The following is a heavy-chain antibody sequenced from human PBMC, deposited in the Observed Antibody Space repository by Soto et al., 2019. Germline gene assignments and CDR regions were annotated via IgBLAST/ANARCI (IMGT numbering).Heavy chain of an antibody. CDR3: ARCRDAFGFDS. V-gene: IGHV4-31*03. CDR1: GGSINSGGYY. D-gene: IGHD2-15*01. Sequence: QVQVQESGPGLVKPSETLSLTCNVSGGSINSGGYYWGWIRQPPGKGLEWIGYIHYRGETSYNPSLKSRGSISLDTSGHYFSLKLTSVTAADTAVYYCARCRDAFGFDSWGHGTLVTVSS. CDR2: IHYRGET. J-gene: IGHJ4*01.